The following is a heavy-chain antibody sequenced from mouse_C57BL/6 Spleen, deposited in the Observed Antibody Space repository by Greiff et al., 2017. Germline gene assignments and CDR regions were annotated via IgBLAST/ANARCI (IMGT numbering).Heavy chain of an antibody. Sequence: QVQLQQPGAELVKPGASVKLSCKASGYTFTSYWMPWVKQRPGQGLEWIGEIDPSDSYTNYNQKFKGKATLTVDTSSSTAYMQLSSLTSEDSAVDDCALYGNYEGYNAMDYWGQGTSVTVSS. CDR1: GYTFTSYW. V-gene: IGHV1-50*01. CDR2: IDPSDSYT. CDR3: ALYGNYEGYNAMDY. J-gene: IGHJ4*01. D-gene: IGHD2-10*02.